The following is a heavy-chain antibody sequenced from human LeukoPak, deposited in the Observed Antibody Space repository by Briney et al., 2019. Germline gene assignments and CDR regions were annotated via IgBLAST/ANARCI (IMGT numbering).Heavy chain of an antibody. Sequence: PSETLSLTCTVSGGSISSYYWSWIRQPPGKGLEWIGYIYYSGSTNYNPSLKSRVTISVDTSKNQFSLKLSSVTAADTAVYYCATYTQYYYDSSAIFDAFDIWGQGTMVTVSS. CDR3: ATYTQYYYDSSAIFDAFDI. CDR1: GGSISSYY. D-gene: IGHD3-22*01. J-gene: IGHJ3*02. CDR2: IYYSGST. V-gene: IGHV4-59*01.